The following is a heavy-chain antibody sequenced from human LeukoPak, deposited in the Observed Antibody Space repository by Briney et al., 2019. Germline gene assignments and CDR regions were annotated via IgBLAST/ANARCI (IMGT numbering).Heavy chain of an antibody. Sequence: SETLSLTCAVYGGSFSGYYWSWIRRPPGKGLEWIGEINHSGSTNYNPSLKSRVTISVDTSKNQFSLKLSSVTAADTAVYYCARVSGYSSSWYEYFQHWGQGTLVTVSS. D-gene: IGHD6-13*01. CDR1: GGSFSGYY. J-gene: IGHJ1*01. V-gene: IGHV4-34*01. CDR2: INHSGST. CDR3: ARVSGYSSSWYEYFQH.